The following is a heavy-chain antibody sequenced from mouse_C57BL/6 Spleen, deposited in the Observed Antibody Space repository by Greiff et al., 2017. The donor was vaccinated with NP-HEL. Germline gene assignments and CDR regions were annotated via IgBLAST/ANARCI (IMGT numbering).Heavy chain of an antibody. CDR3: ARTVTTGGYYFDY. Sequence: EVKLMESGGGLVKPGGSLKLSCAASGFTFSDYGMHWVRQAPEKGLEWVAYISSGSSTIYYADTVKGRFTISRDNAKNTLFLQMTSLRSDDTAMYYCARTVTTGGYYFDYWGQGTTLTVSS. J-gene: IGHJ2*01. CDR1: GFTFSDYG. V-gene: IGHV5-17*01. CDR2: ISSGSSTI. D-gene: IGHD2-2*01.